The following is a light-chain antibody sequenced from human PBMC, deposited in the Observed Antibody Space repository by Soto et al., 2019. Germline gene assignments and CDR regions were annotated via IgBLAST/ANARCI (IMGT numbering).Light chain of an antibody. CDR1: QSVSSY. CDR2: DAS. CDR3: QQYNNWPAIN. V-gene: IGKV3-11*01. J-gene: IGKJ5*01. Sequence: EIVLTQSPATLSLSPGEIATLSCSASQSVSSYLAWYQQKPGQAPRLLIYDASNRATGIPARFSGSGSGTDFTLTISSLEPEDFAVYYCQQYNNWPAINFGQGTRLEIK.